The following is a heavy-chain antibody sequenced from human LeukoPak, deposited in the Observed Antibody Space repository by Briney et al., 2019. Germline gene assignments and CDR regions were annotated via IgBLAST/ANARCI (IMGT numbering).Heavy chain of an antibody. D-gene: IGHD6-13*01. CDR3: AREQQLNADRACFDP. CDR2: INPNSGGT. Sequence: ASVKVSCKASGYTFTGYYMHWVRQAPGQGLEWMGWINPNSGGTNYAQKFQGWVTMTRDTSISTAYMELSRLRSDDTAVYYCAREQQLNADRACFDPWGQGTLVTVSS. J-gene: IGHJ5*02. CDR1: GYTFTGYY. V-gene: IGHV1-2*04.